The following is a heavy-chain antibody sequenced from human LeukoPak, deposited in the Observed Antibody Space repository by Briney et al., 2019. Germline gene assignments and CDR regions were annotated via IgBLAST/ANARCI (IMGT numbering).Heavy chain of an antibody. CDR1: GFIFSKYD. Sequence: GGSLRLSCAASGFIFSKYDMHWVRQDPGKGLEWVSFIQTDGGTKYYSDSVKGRFTISRDNPKNTVYLQMNSLSTEDTAVYYCAIEVSRLVIHAFDFWGQGTMVTVSS. D-gene: IGHD3-9*01. V-gene: IGHV3-30*02. J-gene: IGHJ3*01. CDR3: AIEVSRLVIHAFDF. CDR2: IQTDGGTK.